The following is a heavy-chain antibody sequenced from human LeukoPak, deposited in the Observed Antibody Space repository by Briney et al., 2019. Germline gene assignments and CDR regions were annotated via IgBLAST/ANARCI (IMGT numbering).Heavy chain of an antibody. D-gene: IGHD2-15*01. J-gene: IGHJ3*01. Sequence: PGGSLRLSCAASGFTFSGLYMHWIRQAPGKGLVWVSHINWDGSSITYADSVKGRFTISRDNAKNTLYLQMDSLRAEDTAVYYCSRGGYSHAFDVWGQGTMVTVSS. CDR2: INWDGSSI. CDR3: SRGGYSHAFDV. V-gene: IGHV3-74*01. CDR1: GFTFSGLY.